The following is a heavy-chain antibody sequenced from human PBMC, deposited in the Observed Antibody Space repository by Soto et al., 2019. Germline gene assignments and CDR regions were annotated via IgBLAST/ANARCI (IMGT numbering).Heavy chain of an antibody. Sequence: ASVKASCKASGYTFTSYGISCVRQAPGQGLEWMGWISAYNGNTNYAQKLQGRVTMTTDTSTSTAYMELRSLRSDDTAVYYCARDTTTLAVAGDFDYWGQGTLVTVSS. V-gene: IGHV1-18*01. CDR1: GYTFTSYG. CDR3: ARDTTTLAVAGDFDY. CDR2: ISAYNGNT. D-gene: IGHD6-19*01. J-gene: IGHJ4*02.